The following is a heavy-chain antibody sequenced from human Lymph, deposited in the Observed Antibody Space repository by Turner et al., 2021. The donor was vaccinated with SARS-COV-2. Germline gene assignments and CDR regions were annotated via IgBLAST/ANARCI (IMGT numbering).Heavy chain of an antibody. D-gene: IGHD6-19*01. Sequence: QVQLQESGPGLVKRSETLSLTCTVSGGSISSYYWIWIRQPPGKGLEWIGYSHYSGSTNYNPSLKSRVTISVDTSKNQFSLKLNSVTAADTAVYYCARHGFSGWYGGGMDVWGQGTTVTVSS. CDR1: GGSISSYY. CDR3: ARHGFSGWYGGGMDV. J-gene: IGHJ6*02. CDR2: SHYSGST. V-gene: IGHV4-59*08.